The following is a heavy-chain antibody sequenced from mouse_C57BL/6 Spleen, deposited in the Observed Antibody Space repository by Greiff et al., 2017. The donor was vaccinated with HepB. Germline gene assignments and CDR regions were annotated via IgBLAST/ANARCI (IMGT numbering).Heavy chain of an antibody. Sequence: EVHLVESGGGLVKPGGSLKLSCAASGFTFSSYAMSWVRQTPEKRLEWVATISDGGSYTYYPDNVKGRFTISRDNAKNNLYLQMSHLKSEDTAMYYCARDGDAFITTVVPRYFDVWGTGTTVTVSS. CDR3: ARDGDAFITTVVPRYFDV. CDR2: ISDGGSYT. V-gene: IGHV5-4*01. CDR1: GFTFSSYA. D-gene: IGHD1-1*01. J-gene: IGHJ1*03.